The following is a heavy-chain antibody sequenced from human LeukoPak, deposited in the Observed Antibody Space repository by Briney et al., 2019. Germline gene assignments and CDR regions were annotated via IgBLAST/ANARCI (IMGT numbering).Heavy chain of an antibody. CDR2: ISYDGSNK. V-gene: IGHV3-30-3*01. D-gene: IGHD1-26*01. Sequence: PGGSLRLSCAASGFTFSSYAMHWVRQAPGKGLEWVAVISYDGSNKYYADSVKGRFTISRDNSKNTLYLQMNSLRAEDTAVYYCARGKTWELLDAFDIWGQGTMVTVSS. CDR3: ARGKTWELLDAFDI. CDR1: GFTFSSYA. J-gene: IGHJ3*02.